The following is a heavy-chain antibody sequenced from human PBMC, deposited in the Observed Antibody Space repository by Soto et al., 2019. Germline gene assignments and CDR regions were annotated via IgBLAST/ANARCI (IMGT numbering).Heavy chain of an antibody. CDR1: GDSISSNSHY. CDR2: IYYGGNT. V-gene: IGHV4-39*01. CDR3: ARQTAWLSSGLDY. D-gene: IGHD6-19*01. J-gene: IGHJ4*02. Sequence: SETLSLTCTVSGDSISSNSHYWGWIRQPPGKGLESIANIYYGGNTYYNPSLKSRVTISVDTSKNQFSLKLSSVTAADTAVYYCARQTAWLSSGLDYWGQGTLVTVSS.